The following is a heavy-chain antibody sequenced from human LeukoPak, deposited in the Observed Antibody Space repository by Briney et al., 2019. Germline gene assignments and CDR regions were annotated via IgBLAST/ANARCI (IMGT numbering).Heavy chain of an antibody. CDR3: ARRTTGDDY. V-gene: IGHV3-48*04. J-gene: IGHJ4*02. D-gene: IGHD4-17*01. Sequence: GGSLRLSCAASGFTFGSYDMNWVRQAPGKGLEWVSYISSSSITIYYADSVKGRFTISRDNAKNSLYLQMNSLRAEDTAVYYCARRTTGDDYWGQGTLVTVSS. CDR2: ISSSSITI. CDR1: GFTFGSYD.